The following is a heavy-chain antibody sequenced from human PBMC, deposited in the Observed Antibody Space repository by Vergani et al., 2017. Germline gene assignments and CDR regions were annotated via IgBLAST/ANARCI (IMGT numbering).Heavy chain of an antibody. CDR2: IYPGDSDT. J-gene: IGHJ6*02. Sequence: EVQLVQSGAEVKKPGESLKISCKGSGYSFTSDWIGWVRQMPGKGLEWMGIIYPGDSDTRYSPSFQGQVTISADKSISTAYLQWSSLKASDTATYYGARHGAETSPVRENYGSGSYEDGMDVWGQGTTVTVSS. D-gene: IGHD3-10*01. CDR1: GYSFTSDW. CDR3: ARHGAETSPVRENYGSGSYEDGMDV. V-gene: IGHV5-51*01.